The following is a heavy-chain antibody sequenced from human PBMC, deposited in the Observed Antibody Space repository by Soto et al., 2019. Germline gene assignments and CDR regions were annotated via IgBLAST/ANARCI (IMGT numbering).Heavy chain of an antibody. CDR1: GGTFSSYA. CDR2: IIPIFGTA. CDR3: ARLDKVRGWGYYYGMDV. J-gene: IGHJ6*02. Sequence: SVKVSCKASGGTFSSYAISWVRQAPGQGLEWMGGIIPIFGTANYAQKFQGRVTITADESTSTAYMELSSLRSEDTAVYYCARLDKVRGWGYYYGMDVWGQGTTVTVSS. D-gene: IGHD3-10*01. V-gene: IGHV1-69*13.